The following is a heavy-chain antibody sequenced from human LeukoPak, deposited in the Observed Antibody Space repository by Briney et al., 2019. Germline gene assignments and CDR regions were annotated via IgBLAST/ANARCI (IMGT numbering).Heavy chain of an antibody. D-gene: IGHD3-22*01. Sequence: ASEKVSCKASGYTFTGYYMHWVRQAPGQGLEWVGWINPNSGGTNYAQKFQGRVTMTRDTSISTAYMELSRLRSDDTAVYYCARGGQGYDSSGYYPWWGQGTLVTVSS. CDR3: ARGGQGYDSSGYYPW. V-gene: IGHV1-2*02. CDR1: GYTFTGYY. CDR2: INPNSGGT. J-gene: IGHJ4*02.